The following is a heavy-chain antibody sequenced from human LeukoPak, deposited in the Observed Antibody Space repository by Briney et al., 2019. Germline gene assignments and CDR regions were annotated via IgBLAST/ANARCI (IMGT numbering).Heavy chain of an antibody. V-gene: IGHV4-39*01. Sequence: SETLSLTCTVSGGSISSSSYFWAWIRQPPGKGLEWIGSIYYSGSTYYNPSPTSRVTISVDTSKNQFSLKLTSVTAADTAVYYCARREGARPMDYWGQGTLVTVSS. CDR3: ARREGARPMDY. CDR1: GGSISSSSYF. J-gene: IGHJ4*02. CDR2: IYYSGST. D-gene: IGHD6-6*01.